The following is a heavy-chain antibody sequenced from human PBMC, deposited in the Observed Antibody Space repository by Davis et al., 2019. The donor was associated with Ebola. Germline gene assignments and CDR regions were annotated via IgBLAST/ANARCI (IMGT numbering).Heavy chain of an antibody. D-gene: IGHD5-24*01. CDR3: ANSERVDY. V-gene: IGHV3-23*01. CDR1: GFSFSSYA. J-gene: IGHJ4*02. CDR2: ISGSGDRT. Sequence: GESLKISCAATGFSFSSYAMSWVRQAPGKGLEWVSAISGSGDRTYYADSVKGRFTISRDNSKNTLYLQMNSLRPEDTAVYYCANSERVDYWGQGTLVTVSS.